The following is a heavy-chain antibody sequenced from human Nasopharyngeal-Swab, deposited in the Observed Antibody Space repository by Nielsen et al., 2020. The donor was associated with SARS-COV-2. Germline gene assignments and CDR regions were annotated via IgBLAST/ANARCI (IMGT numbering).Heavy chain of an antibody. Sequence: GESLKISCAASGFTFSYYSMSWVRQAPGKGLEWVSSISGSGSYIYYADSVKGRFTISRDNAKNSLYLQMNSLRVGDTAVYYCGRQLRLGELSLYNEFDYWGQGTLVTVSS. V-gene: IGHV3-21*01. CDR2: ISGSGSYI. CDR3: GRQLRLGELSLYNEFDY. CDR1: GFTFSYYS. J-gene: IGHJ4*02. D-gene: IGHD3-16*02.